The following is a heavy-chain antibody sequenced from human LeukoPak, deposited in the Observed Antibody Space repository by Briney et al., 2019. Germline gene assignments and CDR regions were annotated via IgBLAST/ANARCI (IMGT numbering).Heavy chain of an antibody. CDR3: AKDSGSGWYQYGMDV. V-gene: IGHV3-23*01. D-gene: IGHD6-19*01. CDR1: GFTLSSYV. CDR2: ISGSGGST. J-gene: IGHJ6*02. Sequence: GGSLRLSCAASGFTLSSYVMSWVRQAPGKGLEWVSGISGSGGSTNYADSVKGRFTISRDNSKNTLYLQMNSLRAEDTAVYYCAKDSGSGWYQYGMDVWGQGTTVTVFS.